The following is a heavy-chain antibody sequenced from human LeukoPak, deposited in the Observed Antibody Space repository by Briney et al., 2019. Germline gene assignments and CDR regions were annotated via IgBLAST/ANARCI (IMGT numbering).Heavy chain of an antibody. V-gene: IGHV1-46*03. D-gene: IGHD6-6*01. CDR3: ARGYSSSSGDFDY. CDR2: INPSGGTT. Sequence: ASVKVSCKASGYTFTTYYMDWVRQAPGQGLEWMGIINPSGGTTRYAQKFQGRVTMTTDTSTSTVYMELRSLRSEDTAVYYCARGYSSSSGDFDYWGQGTLVTVSS. J-gene: IGHJ4*02. CDR1: GYTFTTYY.